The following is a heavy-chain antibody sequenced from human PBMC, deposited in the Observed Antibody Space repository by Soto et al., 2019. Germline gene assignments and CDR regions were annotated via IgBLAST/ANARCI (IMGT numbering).Heavy chain of an antibody. CDR2: IYSSGSP. CDR1: GGSTSGHY. V-gene: IGHV4-59*11. J-gene: IGHJ5*02. Sequence: SETLSLTCTVSGGSTSGHYWSWIRQPPGKGLEWIGYIYSSGSPHHNPSLKSRVIISGDRSKNQIYLKLNSVTAADTAVYYCAREYYYDSSGIGFDPWGPGTLVTVSS. CDR3: AREYYYDSSGIGFDP. D-gene: IGHD3-22*01.